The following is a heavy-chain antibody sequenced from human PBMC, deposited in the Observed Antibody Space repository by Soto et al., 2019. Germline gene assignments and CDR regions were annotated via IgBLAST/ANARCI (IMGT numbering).Heavy chain of an antibody. CDR2: ISGNGDST. V-gene: IGHV3-23*01. J-gene: IGHJ4*02. Sequence: EVQLLESGGGLVQPGGSLRLSCAASGFIFSSYAISWVRQAPGKGLEWVSGISGNGDSTYHADSVKGRFTISRDNSKNTLYLQMNSLRAEDTAIYYCAKDLAYSITWYYFDHWGQGTLVTVSS. CDR1: GFIFSSYA. CDR3: AKDLAYSITWYYFDH. D-gene: IGHD6-13*01.